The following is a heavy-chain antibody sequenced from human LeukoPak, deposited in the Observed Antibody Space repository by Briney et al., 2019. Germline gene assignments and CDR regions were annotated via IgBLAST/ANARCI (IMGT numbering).Heavy chain of an antibody. D-gene: IGHD5-18*01. J-gene: IGHJ3*02. V-gene: IGHV1-69*05. CDR1: GYIFTDYY. CDR2: IIPVFGTA. CDR3: ARVPGRGYSYGPDAFDI. Sequence: GASVKVSCKASGYIFTDYYMHWVRQAPGQELGWMGGIIPVFGTANFAQKFQGRVTITTDESTSTAYMVLSSLRSEDTAVYYCARVPGRGYSYGPDAFDIWGQGTMVTVSS.